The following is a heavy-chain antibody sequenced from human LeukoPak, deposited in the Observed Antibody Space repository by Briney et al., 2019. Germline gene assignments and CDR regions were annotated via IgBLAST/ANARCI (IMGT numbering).Heavy chain of an antibody. CDR1: GYTFTGYY. V-gene: IGHV1-2*02. J-gene: IGHJ3*02. Sequence: ASVKVSCKASGYTFTGYYMHWVRQAPGQGLEWMGWINPNSGGTNYAQKFQGRVTMTRDTSISTAYMELSRLRSDDTAVYYCARDRGYCSSTSCYTDAFDIWSQGTMVTVSS. CDR2: INPNSGGT. CDR3: ARDRGYCSSTSCYTDAFDI. D-gene: IGHD2-2*02.